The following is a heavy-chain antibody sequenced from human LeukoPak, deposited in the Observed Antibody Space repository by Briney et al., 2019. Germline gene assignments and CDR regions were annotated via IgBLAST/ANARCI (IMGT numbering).Heavy chain of an antibody. Sequence: SETLSLTCTVSGGSISSSSYYWGWIRQPPGKGLEWIGSIYYRGSTYYNPSLKSRVTISVDTSKNQFSLKLSSVTAADTAVYYCARQPGRGAAAGVDYWGQGTLVTVSS. CDR2: IYYRGST. J-gene: IGHJ4*02. V-gene: IGHV4-39*01. CDR1: GGSISSSSYY. CDR3: ARQPGRGAAAGVDY. D-gene: IGHD6-13*01.